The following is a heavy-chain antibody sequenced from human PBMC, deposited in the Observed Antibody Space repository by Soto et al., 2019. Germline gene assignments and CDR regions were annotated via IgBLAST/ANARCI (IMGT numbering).Heavy chain of an antibody. V-gene: IGHV3-23*03. J-gene: IGHJ6*03. CDR3: AKAAIWGGGRYYYYYMDV. CDR2: INAGGSTT. D-gene: IGHD2-15*01. CDR1: GFIFSGYG. Sequence: EVQLLESGGGLVQPGGSLRLSCAASGFIFSGYGMTWVRQAPGKGLEWVSIINAGGSTTHYADSVKGRFTISRGDSKNTLYLQMNSLRGDDTAVYYCAKAAIWGGGRYYYYYMDVWGKGTTVTVSS.